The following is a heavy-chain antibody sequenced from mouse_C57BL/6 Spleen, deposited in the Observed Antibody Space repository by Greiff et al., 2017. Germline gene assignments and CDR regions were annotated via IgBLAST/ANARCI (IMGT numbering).Heavy chain of an antibody. CDR3: TRSPFTAVVVRGYFDV. CDR2: IDPETGGT. D-gene: IGHD1-1*01. V-gene: IGHV1-15*01. CDR1: GYTFTDYE. Sequence: VQLQQSGAELVRPGASVTLSCKASGYTFTDYEMHWVKQTPVHGLEWIGAIDPETGGTASNQKFKGKDILTVDKSSSTAYLELRSLTSEDSAVYYGTRSPFTAVVVRGYFDVWGTGTTVTVSS. J-gene: IGHJ1*03.